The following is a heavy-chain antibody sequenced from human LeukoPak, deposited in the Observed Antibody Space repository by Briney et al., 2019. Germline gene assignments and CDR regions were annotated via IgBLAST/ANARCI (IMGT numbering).Heavy chain of an antibody. CDR3: ARRGGKNYGDYLLYYYYMDV. Sequence: ASVKVSCKASGYTFSSYGISWVRQAPGQGRDWMGWISAYNGDTHYAQKFQGRVTMTTDTSTSTAYMELRSLRSDDTAMYYCARRGGKNYGDYLLYYYYMDVWGKGTTVTVSS. CDR2: ISAYNGDT. D-gene: IGHD4-17*01. J-gene: IGHJ6*03. V-gene: IGHV1-18*01. CDR1: GYTFSSYG.